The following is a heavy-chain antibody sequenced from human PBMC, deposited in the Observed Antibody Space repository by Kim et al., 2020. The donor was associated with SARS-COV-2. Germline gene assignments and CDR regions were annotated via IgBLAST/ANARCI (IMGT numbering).Heavy chain of an antibody. J-gene: IGHJ4*02. CDR2: YI. V-gene: IGHV3-21*01. Sequence: YIYYADSGKGRFTISRDNAKNSLYLQMNSLRAEDTAVYYCARGDGSGSSWGQGTLVTVSS. D-gene: IGHD3-10*01. CDR3: ARGDGSGSS.